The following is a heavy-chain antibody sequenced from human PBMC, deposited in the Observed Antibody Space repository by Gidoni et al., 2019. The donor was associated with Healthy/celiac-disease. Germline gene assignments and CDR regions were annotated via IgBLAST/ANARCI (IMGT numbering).Heavy chain of an antibody. V-gene: IGHV3-23*01. CDR2: ISGSGGSP. J-gene: IGHJ5*02. D-gene: IGHD2-2*01. Sequence: EVQLLESGGGLVQPGGSMRLSCAASGCTFSSDAMSWVRQVTGKGLGWVSAISGSGGSPYYADSVKGRFTISRDNSKNTLYLQMNSLRAEDTAVYYCAKDPGYCSSTSCPYNWFDPWGQGTLVTVSS. CDR1: GCTFSSDA. CDR3: AKDPGYCSSTSCPYNWFDP.